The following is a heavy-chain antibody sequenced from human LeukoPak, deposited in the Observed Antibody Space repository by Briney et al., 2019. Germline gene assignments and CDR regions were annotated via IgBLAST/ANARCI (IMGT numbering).Heavy chain of an antibody. CDR2: IYYSGIT. D-gene: IGHD3-10*01. V-gene: IGHV4-59*02. J-gene: IGHJ4*02. CDR1: GDSVRNYY. CDR3: AREVPGYYGSGTYHIVGTYFDY. Sequence: SETLSLTCTVSGDSVRNYYWSWIRQPPGKGLEWIGYIYYSGITNYNPSLKGRVTISVDTSKNQFSLKLTSVTAADTAVYYCAREVPGYYGSGTYHIVGTYFDYWGQGTLVTVSS.